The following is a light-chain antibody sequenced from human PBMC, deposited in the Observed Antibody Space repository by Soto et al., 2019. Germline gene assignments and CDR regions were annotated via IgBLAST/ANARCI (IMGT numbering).Light chain of an antibody. CDR2: GAS. CDR3: QTCNNRPVLT. J-gene: IGKJ4*01. CDR1: SSIGRN. Sequence: ERVMTQSPATLSVFPGERATLSCRASSSIGRNLAWYQQKPGQTPRLLIYGASTRAAGVPARFSGSGSGTEFTLTITSLQPEDFAVYYCQTCNNRPVLTFGGGTKIEI. V-gene: IGKV3-15*01.